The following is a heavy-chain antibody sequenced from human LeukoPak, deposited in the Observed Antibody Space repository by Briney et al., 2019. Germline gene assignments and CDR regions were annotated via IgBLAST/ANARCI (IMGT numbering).Heavy chain of an antibody. CDR2: ISWNSGNI. CDR1: GFTFDDYA. D-gene: IGHD6-6*01. Sequence: GGSLRLSCAASGFTFDDYAMHWVRQVPGKGLEWVTGISWNSGNIEYADSVKGRFTISRDNAKKSLFLQMNSLRAEDTALYYCARDPSYSSSSPYFDYWGQGVLVTVSS. CDR3: ARDPSYSSSSPYFDY. J-gene: IGHJ4*02. V-gene: IGHV3-9*01.